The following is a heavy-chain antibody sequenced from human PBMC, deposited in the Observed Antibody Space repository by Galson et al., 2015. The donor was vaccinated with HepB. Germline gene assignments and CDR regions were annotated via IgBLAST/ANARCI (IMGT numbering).Heavy chain of an antibody. CDR2: ITGSGGST. V-gene: IGHV3-23*01. Sequence: SLRLSCAASGFTFNNYAMSWVRQAPGKGLEWVSSITGSGGSTSYADSVKGRFTISRDNSKNTLYLQMNGLRAEDTAVYYCAKDAPTIPWEHFFDYWGQGTLVTVSS. CDR3: AKDAPTIPWEHFFDY. J-gene: IGHJ4*02. CDR1: GFTFNNYA. D-gene: IGHD2-2*02.